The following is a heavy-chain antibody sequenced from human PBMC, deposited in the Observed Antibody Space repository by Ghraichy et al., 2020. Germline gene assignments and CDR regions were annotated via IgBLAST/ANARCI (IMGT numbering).Heavy chain of an antibody. J-gene: IGHJ4*02. CDR2: IYPGDFDT. CDR1: GYSFTSYW. Sequence: GESLNISCKGSGYSFTSYWIGWVRQMPGKGLEWMGIIYPGDFDTRYSPSFQGQVTISADKSISTAYLQWSSLKASDTAMYYCARPTYRDGYNLLDYWGQGTLVTVSS. D-gene: IGHD5-24*01. CDR3: ARPTYRDGYNLLDY. V-gene: IGHV5-51*01.